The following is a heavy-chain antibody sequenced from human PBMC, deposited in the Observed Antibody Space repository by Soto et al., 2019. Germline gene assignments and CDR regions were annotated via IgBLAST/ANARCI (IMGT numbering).Heavy chain of an antibody. V-gene: IGHV3-23*01. J-gene: IGHJ4*02. D-gene: IGHD2-2*01. Sequence: EVQLLESGGGLVQPGESLRLSCAASGFTFSSYAMSWVRQAPGKGLEWVSAISGSGGSTYYADSVKGRFTISRDNSKNTLYLQMNSLRAEDTAVYYCAKPWDIVVVPAAGYWGQGTLVTVSS. CDR1: GFTFSSYA. CDR2: ISGSGGST. CDR3: AKPWDIVVVPAAGY.